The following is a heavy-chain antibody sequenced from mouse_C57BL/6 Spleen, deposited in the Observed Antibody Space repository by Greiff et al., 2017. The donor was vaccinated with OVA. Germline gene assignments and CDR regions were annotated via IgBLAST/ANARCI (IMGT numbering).Heavy chain of an antibody. V-gene: IGHV1-81*01. CDR2: IYPRSGNT. CDR1: GYTFTSYG. CDR3: ARYDYDDYWYFDV. D-gene: IGHD2-4*01. Sequence: VQLQQSGAELARPGASVKLSCKASGYTFTSYGIGWVKQRPGQGLEWIGEIYPRSGNTYYNEKFKGKTTLTADKSSSTAYMELRSLTSEDSAVDFCARYDYDDYWYFDVWGTGTTVTVSS. J-gene: IGHJ1*03.